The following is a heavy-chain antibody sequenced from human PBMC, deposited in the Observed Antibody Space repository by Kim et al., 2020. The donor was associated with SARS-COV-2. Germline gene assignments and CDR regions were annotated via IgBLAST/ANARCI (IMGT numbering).Heavy chain of an antibody. CDR2: IYYSGST. V-gene: IGHV4-59*13. CDR3: ARAHCSSTSCYPYYFDY. Sequence: SETLSLTCTVSGGSISSYYWSWIRQPPGKGLEWIGYIYYSGSTNYNPSLKSRVTISVDTSKNKFSLKLSSVTAADTAVYYCARAHCSSTSCYPYYFDYWGQGTLVTVSS. CDR1: GGSISSYY. D-gene: IGHD2-2*01. J-gene: IGHJ4*02.